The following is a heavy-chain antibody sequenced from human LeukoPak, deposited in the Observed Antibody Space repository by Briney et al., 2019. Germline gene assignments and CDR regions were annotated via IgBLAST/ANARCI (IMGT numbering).Heavy chain of an antibody. J-gene: IGHJ4*02. D-gene: IGHD3-10*01. Sequence: SETLSLTCTVSGGSISNYYWSWIRQPAGKGLEWIGRIYTSGSTDYNPSLKSRVTMSVDTSKNQLSLKLSSVTAADTAVYYCVRSATYYYGSGSFYYFDYWGQGTLVTVSS. CDR2: IYTSGST. CDR3: VRSATYYYGSGSFYYFDY. V-gene: IGHV4-4*07. CDR1: GGSISNYY.